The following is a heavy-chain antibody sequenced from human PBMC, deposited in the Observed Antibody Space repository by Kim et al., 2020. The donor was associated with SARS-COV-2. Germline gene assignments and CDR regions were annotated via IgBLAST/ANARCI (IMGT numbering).Heavy chain of an antibody. D-gene: IGHD6-6*01. CDR3: ARTGQRPTDSSSSPPDY. CDR1: GGSFSGYY. V-gene: IGHV4-34*01. J-gene: IGHJ4*02. Sequence: SETLSLTCAVYGGSFSGYYWSWIRQPPGKGLEWIGEINHSGSTNYNPSLKSRVTISVDTSKNQFSLKLSSVTAADTAVYYCARTGQRPTDSSSSPPDYWGQGTLVTVSS. CDR2: INHSGST.